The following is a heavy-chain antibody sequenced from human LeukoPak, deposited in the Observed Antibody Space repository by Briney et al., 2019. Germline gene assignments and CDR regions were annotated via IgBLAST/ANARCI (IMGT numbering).Heavy chain of an antibody. Sequence: ASVNVSCKASGYTFTSYYMHWVRQAPGQGLEWMGIINPSGGSTSYAQKFQGRVTMTRDTSTSTVYMELSSLRSEDTAVYYCAREGGHCGGDCFYDYYYGMDVWGQGTTVTVSS. CDR3: AREGGHCGGDCFYDYYYGMDV. CDR1: GYTFTSYY. V-gene: IGHV1-46*01. J-gene: IGHJ6*02. CDR2: INPSGGST. D-gene: IGHD2-21*02.